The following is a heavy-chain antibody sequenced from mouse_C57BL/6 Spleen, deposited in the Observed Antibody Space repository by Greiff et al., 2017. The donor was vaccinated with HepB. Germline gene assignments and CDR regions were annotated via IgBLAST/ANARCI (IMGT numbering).Heavy chain of an antibody. J-gene: IGHJ1*03. V-gene: IGHV1-82*01. CDR2: IYPGDGDT. CDR1: GYAFSSSW. CDR3: AITTFDV. D-gene: IGHD1-1*01. Sequence: VKLQQSGPELVKPGASVKISCKASGYAFSSSWMNWVKQRPGKGLEWIGRIYPGDGDTNYNGKFKGKATLTADKSSSTAYMQLSSLTSEDSAVYFCAITTFDVWGTGTTVTVSS.